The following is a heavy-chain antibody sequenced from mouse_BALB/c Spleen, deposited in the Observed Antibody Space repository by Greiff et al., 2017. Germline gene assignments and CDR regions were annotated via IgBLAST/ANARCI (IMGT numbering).Heavy chain of an antibody. D-gene: IGHD1-2*01. CDR1: GFNIKDTY. Sequence: EVKLVESGAELVKPGASVKLSCTASGFNIKDTYMHWVKQRPEQGLEWIGRIDPANGNTKYDPKFQGKATITADTSSNTAYLQLSSLTSEDTAVYYCASTATDDYAMDYWGQGTSVTVSS. V-gene: IGHV14-3*02. CDR3: ASTATDDYAMDY. CDR2: IDPANGNT. J-gene: IGHJ4*01.